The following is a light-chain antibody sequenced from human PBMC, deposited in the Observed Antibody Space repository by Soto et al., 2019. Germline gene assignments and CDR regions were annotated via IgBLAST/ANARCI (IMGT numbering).Light chain of an antibody. J-gene: IGLJ2*01. CDR1: SSDVGDYNY. CDR2: EVS. Sequence: QSALTQPPSASGIPGQSVTIPCTGTSSDVGDYNYVSWYQQHPGKAPKLVIYEVSRRPSGVPDRFSGSKSGNTASLTVSGLQAEDEADYYCSSNAGSNNLVFGGGTKLTVL. V-gene: IGLV2-8*01. CDR3: SSNAGSNNLV.